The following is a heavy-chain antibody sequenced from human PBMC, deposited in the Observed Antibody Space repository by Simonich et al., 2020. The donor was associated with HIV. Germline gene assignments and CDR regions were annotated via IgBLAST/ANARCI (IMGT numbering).Heavy chain of an antibody. CDR3: ARGKPIQH. V-gene: IGHV3-23*01. Sequence: EVQLLESGGGLVQPGGSLRLSCAASGFTFSSYAMTWVRQAPGKGRGWVASISGSGGTTYYADPVKGRFTISRDNSKNTLYLQMNILRAEDTAVYYCARGKPIQHWGQGTLVTVSS. D-gene: IGHD3-3*01. CDR1: GFTFSSYA. J-gene: IGHJ1*01. CDR2: ISGSGGTT.